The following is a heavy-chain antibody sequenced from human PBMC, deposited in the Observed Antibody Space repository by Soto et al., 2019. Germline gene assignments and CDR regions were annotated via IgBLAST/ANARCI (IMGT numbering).Heavy chain of an antibody. Sequence: QVQLVESGGGVVQPGRSLRLSCAASGFTFSSYAMHWVRQAPGKGLEWVAVISYDGSNKYYADSVKGRFTISRDNSKNTLYLQMNSVRAEDTAVYYCARDRPIAAAGTGWFDPWGQGTLVTVSS. CDR3: ARDRPIAAAGTGWFDP. V-gene: IGHV3-30-3*01. J-gene: IGHJ5*02. CDR1: GFTFSSYA. CDR2: ISYDGSNK. D-gene: IGHD6-13*01.